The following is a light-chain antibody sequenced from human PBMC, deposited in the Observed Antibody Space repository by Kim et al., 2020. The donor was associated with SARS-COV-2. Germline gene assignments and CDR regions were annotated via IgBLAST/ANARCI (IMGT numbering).Light chain of an antibody. CDR1: RPNIGADYD. Sequence: VTLYCTGTRPNIGADYDVHWCPQPPGKGPKLLIYGNDNRPSGDPDRFSGSKSGTSACLAITGLQAEDEADYCCLSYDSRLSGWVFGGGARLTVL. V-gene: IGLV1-40*01. J-gene: IGLJ3*02. CDR3: LSYDSRLSGWV. CDR2: GND.